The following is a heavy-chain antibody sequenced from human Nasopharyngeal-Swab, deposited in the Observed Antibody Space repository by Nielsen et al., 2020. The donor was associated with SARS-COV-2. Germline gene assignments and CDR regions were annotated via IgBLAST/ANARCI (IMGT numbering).Heavy chain of an antibody. CDR2: IYHSGST. Sequence: SETLSLTCAVSGGSISSGGYSWSWIRQPPGKGLEWIGYIYHSGSTYYNPSLKSRVTISVDRSKNQLSLKLSSVTAADTAVYYCARATDIVATIFDYWGQGTLVTVSS. J-gene: IGHJ4*02. D-gene: IGHD5-12*01. CDR1: GGSISSGGYS. CDR3: ARATDIVATIFDY. V-gene: IGHV4-30-2*01.